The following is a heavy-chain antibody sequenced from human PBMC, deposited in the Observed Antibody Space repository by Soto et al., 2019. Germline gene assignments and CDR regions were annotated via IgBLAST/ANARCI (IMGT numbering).Heavy chain of an antibody. CDR2: IIHLFGRT. D-gene: IGHD1-26*01. Sequence: QVQVVQSGAEVKKPGSSVKVSCKASEDIFRNYAITWVRRAPVQGLEWMGGIIHLFGRTNYDQKFQGRITMTAEESTNEAYMETSSLTSEDTGVYFCVAQPPSTIVGRPAVDVWGQGTTVTVSS. J-gene: IGHJ6*02. V-gene: IGHV1-69*01. CDR1: EDIFRNYA. CDR3: VAQPPSTIVGRPAVDV.